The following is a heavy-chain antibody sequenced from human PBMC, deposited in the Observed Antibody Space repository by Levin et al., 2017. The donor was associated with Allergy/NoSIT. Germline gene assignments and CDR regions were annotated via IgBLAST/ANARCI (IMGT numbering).Heavy chain of an antibody. CDR3: ARHMTSSSYTPFDY. D-gene: IGHD2-2*01. Sequence: SQTLSLTCTVSGGSINSSSFSWGWIRQPPGKGLEWIGSILYSGSTHYNPPFKSRLTISVDPSKNHFSLKLSSVTAADTAVYYCARHMTSSSYTPFDYWGQGTLVTVSS. V-gene: IGHV4-39*01. J-gene: IGHJ4*02. CDR1: GGSINSSSFS. CDR2: ILYSGST.